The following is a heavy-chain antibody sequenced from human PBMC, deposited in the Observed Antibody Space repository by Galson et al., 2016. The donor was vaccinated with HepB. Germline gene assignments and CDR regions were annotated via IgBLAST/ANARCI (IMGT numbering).Heavy chain of an antibody. CDR1: GFSFRSSA. D-gene: IGHD4-23*01. Sequence: SLRLSCAASGFSFRSSAMNWVRQAPGKGLEWVSVIGVTGGTTYYADSVRGRFTISRDNFKSTLDLEMNNLRAEDTALYYCVKGKTTVVTPWDHWGQGTLATVSS. V-gene: IGHV3-23*01. CDR3: VKGKTTVVTPWDH. J-gene: IGHJ4*02. CDR2: IGVTGGTT.